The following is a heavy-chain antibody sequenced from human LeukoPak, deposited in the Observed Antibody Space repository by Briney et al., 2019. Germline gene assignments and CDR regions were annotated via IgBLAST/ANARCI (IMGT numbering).Heavy chain of an antibody. CDR2: IYYSGST. CDR1: GGSISSYY. J-gene: IGHJ5*02. D-gene: IGHD1-1*01. Sequence: SETLSLTCTVSGGSISSYYWSWIRQPPGKGLEWIGYIYYSGSTNYNPSLKSRVTISVDTSKNQFSLKLSSVTAADTAVYYCAREDKRHAWFDPWGQGTLVIVSS. CDR3: AREDKRHAWFDP. V-gene: IGHV4-59*01.